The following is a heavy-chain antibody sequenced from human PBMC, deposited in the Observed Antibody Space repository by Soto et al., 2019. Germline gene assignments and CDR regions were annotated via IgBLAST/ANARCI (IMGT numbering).Heavy chain of an antibody. Sequence: GGSLRLSCTASGFTFSSYAMSWVRQAPGKGLEWVSAISGSGGNTYYADSVKGRFTISRDNSKNTLYLQMNSLRAEDTAVYYCASAVVVVPNKLAKKLLGPFDYWGQGTLVTVSS. J-gene: IGHJ4*02. V-gene: IGHV3-23*01. CDR3: ASAVVVVPNKLAKKLLGPFDY. CDR1: GFTFSSYA. CDR2: ISGSGGNT. D-gene: IGHD3-22*01.